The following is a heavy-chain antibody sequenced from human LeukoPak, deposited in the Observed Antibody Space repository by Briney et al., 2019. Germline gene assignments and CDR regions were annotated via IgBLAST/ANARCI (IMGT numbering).Heavy chain of an antibody. CDR2: IYYSGST. CDR1: GGSISSYY. CDR3: ARAGYGGNPGDAFDI. J-gene: IGHJ3*02. V-gene: IGHV4-59*12. D-gene: IGHD4-23*01. Sequence: SETLSLTCTVSGGSISSYYWSWIRQPPGKGLEWIGYIYYSGSTNYNPSLKSRVTISVDTSKNQFSLKLSSVTAADTAVYYCARAGYGGNPGDAFDIWGQGTMVTVSS.